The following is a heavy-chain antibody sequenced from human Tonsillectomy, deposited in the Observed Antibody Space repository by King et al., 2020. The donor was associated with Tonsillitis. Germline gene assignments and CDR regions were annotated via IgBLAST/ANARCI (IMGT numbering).Heavy chain of an antibody. V-gene: IGHV4-34*01. CDR2: TNHAGST. Sequence: QVQLQQWGAVLLKPSETLSLTCTVIGWPIRGFSDYFCSWIRQTLRKGLEWNGETNHAGSTDYNPSLRGRVSLSLDTSKNQISLKVNSVTAADTAVYFCAVATGAAFDVWGQGTRVTVSS. CDR3: AVATGAAFDV. CDR1: GWPIRGFSDYF. J-gene: IGHJ3*01.